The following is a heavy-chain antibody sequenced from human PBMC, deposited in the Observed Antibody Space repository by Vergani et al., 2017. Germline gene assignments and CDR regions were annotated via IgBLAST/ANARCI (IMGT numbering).Heavy chain of an antibody. CDR3: ARSRRIRRDIAARPGYDAFDI. D-gene: IGHD6-6*01. Sequence: EVQLVESGGGLVKPGGSLRLSCAASGFTFSSYSMNWVRQAPGKGLEWVSYISSSSSTIYYADSVKGRFTISRDNAKNSLYLQMNSLRAEDTAVYYCARSRRIRRDIAARPGYDAFDIWGQGTMVTVSS. J-gene: IGHJ3*02. V-gene: IGHV3-48*01. CDR2: ISSSSSTI. CDR1: GFTFSSYS.